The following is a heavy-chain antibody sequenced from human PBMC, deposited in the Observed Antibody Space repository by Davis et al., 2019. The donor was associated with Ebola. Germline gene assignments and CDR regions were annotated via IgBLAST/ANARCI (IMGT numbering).Heavy chain of an antibody. Sequence: PGGSLRLSCKDFGFTFTNYWIAWVRQTPGKGLEWMGIIYPDDSDTRYSPSFQGQVTISADKSINTAYLQWSSLKASDTAMYYCVRSRPGDYWGQGTLVTVSS. CDR1: GFTFTNYW. CDR3: VRSRPGDY. J-gene: IGHJ4*02. CDR2: IYPDDSDT. V-gene: IGHV5-51*01. D-gene: IGHD6-6*01.